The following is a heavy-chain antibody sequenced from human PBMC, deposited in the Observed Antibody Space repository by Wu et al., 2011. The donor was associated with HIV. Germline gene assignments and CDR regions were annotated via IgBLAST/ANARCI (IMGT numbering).Heavy chain of an antibody. J-gene: IGHJ4*02. V-gene: IGHV1-69*06. CDR2: IIPIFGTA. Sequence: APGQGLEWMGGIIPIFGTAHYAQRFQDRVTITADRSSGTAYMELSSLRSEDTAMYYCARSERYCSSTSCYIPDYWGQGTLVTISS. CDR3: ARSERYCSSTSCYIPDY. D-gene: IGHD2-2*02.